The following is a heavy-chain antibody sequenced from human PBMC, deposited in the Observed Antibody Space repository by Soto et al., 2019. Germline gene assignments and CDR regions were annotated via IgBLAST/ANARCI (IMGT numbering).Heavy chain of an antibody. D-gene: IGHD3-22*01. Sequence: GDSLKISCKGSVYGFAGYWITWVRQKPGKGLEWMGRIDPSDSQTYYSPSFRGHVTISVTKSITTVFLQWSSLRASDTAMYYCARQIYDSDTGPNFQYYFDSWGQGTPVTVSS. J-gene: IGHJ4*02. V-gene: IGHV5-10-1*01. CDR1: VYGFAGYW. CDR2: IDPSDSQT. CDR3: ARQIYDSDTGPNFQYYFDS.